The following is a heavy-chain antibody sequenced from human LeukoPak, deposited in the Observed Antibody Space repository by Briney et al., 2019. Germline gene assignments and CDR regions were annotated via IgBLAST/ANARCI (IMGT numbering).Heavy chain of an antibody. CDR1: GGSISDNSYY. Sequence: PSETLSLTCTVSGGSISDNSYYWGWIRQPPGKGLEWIGYIYYSGSTNYNPSLKSRVTISLDTSKNQFSLKLSSVTAADTAVYYCARDPPPRGYYGMDVWGQGTTVTVSS. CDR3: ARDPPPRGYYGMDV. D-gene: IGHD3-10*01. J-gene: IGHJ6*02. V-gene: IGHV4-61*01. CDR2: IYYSGST.